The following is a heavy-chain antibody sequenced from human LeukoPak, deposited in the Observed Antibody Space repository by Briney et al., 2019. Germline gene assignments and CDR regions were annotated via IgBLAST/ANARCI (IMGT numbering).Heavy chain of an antibody. CDR2: INGKSGAT. Sequence: ASVKVSCKTSGFTFSDHYLHWVRQVPGQGLEWMGWINGKSGATFYAQKFQDRITVTRDRSISTMYVEVNRLTTDDTAVYYCVRDFDWGPDYWGQGTPVAVSS. CDR1: GFTFSDHY. D-gene: IGHD3-9*01. V-gene: IGHV1-2*02. CDR3: VRDFDWGPDY. J-gene: IGHJ4*02.